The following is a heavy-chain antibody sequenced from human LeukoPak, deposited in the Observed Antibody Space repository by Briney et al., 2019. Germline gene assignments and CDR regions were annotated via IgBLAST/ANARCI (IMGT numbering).Heavy chain of an antibody. CDR3: ARGGEYFDY. CDR1: GGTFISYA. J-gene: IGHJ4*02. CDR2: IIPILGIA. Sequence: ASVKVSCKASGGTFISYAISWVRQAPGQGLEWMGRIIPILGIANYAQKFQGRVTITADKSTSTAYMELSSLRSEDTAVYYCARGGEYFDYWGQGTLVTVSS. V-gene: IGHV1-69*04. D-gene: IGHD3-16*01.